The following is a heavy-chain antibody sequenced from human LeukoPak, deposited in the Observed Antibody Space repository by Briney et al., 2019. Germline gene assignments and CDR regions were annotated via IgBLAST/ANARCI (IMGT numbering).Heavy chain of an antibody. J-gene: IGHJ4*02. CDR2: VYPRDGST. Sequence: ASVKVSCKASGYTFTSNYIHWVRQAPGQGLEWMGMVYPRDGSTSYAQKFQGRVTVTRDTSTSTVHMELSGLRSEDTAVYYCVRDQEGFDYWGQGTLVTVSS. V-gene: IGHV1-46*01. CDR3: VRDQEGFDY. CDR1: GYTFTSNY.